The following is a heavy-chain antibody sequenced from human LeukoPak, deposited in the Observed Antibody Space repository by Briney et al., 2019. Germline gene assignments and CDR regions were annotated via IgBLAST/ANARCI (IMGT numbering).Heavy chain of an antibody. CDR3: AREAWSGYCSGGSCYSCGMDV. D-gene: IGHD2-15*01. CDR2: INPNSGGT. CDR1: GYTFTGYY. Sequence: ASVKVSCKASGYTFTGYYMHWVRQAPGQGLERMGWINPNSGGTNYAQKFQGWVTMTRDTSISTAYMELSRLRSDDTAVYYCAREAWSGYCSGGSCYSCGMDVWGKGTTVTVSS. J-gene: IGHJ6*04. V-gene: IGHV1-2*04.